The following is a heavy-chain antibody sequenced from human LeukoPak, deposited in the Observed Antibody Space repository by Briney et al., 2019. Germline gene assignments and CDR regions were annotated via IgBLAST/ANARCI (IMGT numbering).Heavy chain of an antibody. Sequence: ASVKVSCKASGYTFTRYDIHWVREATGQGVEWMGWMNPNSGNTGYAQKFQGRVTMTRNTSKSTAYMELSSLRSEDTAVYYCARGRSWYYPYWGQGTLVTVSS. CDR3: ARGRSWYYPY. V-gene: IGHV1-8*01. J-gene: IGHJ4*02. D-gene: IGHD6-13*01. CDR1: GYTFTRYD. CDR2: MNPNSGNT.